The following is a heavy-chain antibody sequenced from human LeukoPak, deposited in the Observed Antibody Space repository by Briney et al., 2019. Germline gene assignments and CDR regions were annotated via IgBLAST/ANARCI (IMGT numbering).Heavy chain of an antibody. CDR1: GFTLSTSA. CDR2: IDLGSSHI. J-gene: IGHJ4*02. V-gene: IGHV3-21*01. Sequence: GGSLRLSCAASGFTLSTSAMNWVRQVPGKGLEWVSSIDLGSSHIYYAASVRGRFTISRDNARNSVYLQMNSLRVEDTAVYYCARDPLRYLRVGHYDYWGQGTLVAVSS. D-gene: IGHD3-9*01. CDR3: ARDPLRYLRVGHYDY.